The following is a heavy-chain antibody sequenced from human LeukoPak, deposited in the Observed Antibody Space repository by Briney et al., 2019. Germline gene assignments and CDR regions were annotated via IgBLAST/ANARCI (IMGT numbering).Heavy chain of an antibody. D-gene: IGHD1-26*01. J-gene: IGHJ4*02. CDR3: ARPRNWSYRCFDY. CDR2: INHSGST. Sequence: KPSETLSLTCAVYGGSFSGYYWSWIRQPPGKGLEWIGEINHSGSTNYNPSLKSRVTISVDTSKNQFSLKLSSVTAADTAVYYCARPRNWSYRCFDYWGQGTLVTVSP. V-gene: IGHV4-34*01. CDR1: GGSFSGYY.